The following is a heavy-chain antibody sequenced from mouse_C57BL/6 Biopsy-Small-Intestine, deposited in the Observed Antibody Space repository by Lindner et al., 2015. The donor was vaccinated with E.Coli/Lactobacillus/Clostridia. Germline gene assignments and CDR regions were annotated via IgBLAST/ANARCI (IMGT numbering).Heavy chain of an antibody. J-gene: IGHJ3*01. Sequence: VQLQESGPVLVKPGASVKMSCKASGYTFTDYYMNWVKQSHGKSLEWIGEINPSTGGTTYNQKFKAKATLTVDKSSSTAYMQLKSLTSEDSAVYYCARAGGSSWFAYWGQGTLVTVSA. CDR3: ARAGGSSWFAY. CDR1: GYTFTDYY. D-gene: IGHD1-1*02. CDR2: INPSTGGT. V-gene: IGHV1-42*01.